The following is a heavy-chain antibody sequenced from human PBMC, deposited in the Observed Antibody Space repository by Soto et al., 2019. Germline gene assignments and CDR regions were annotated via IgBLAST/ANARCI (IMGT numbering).Heavy chain of an antibody. CDR2: INHSGST. CDR1: GGTFSGYY. Sequence: SETLSLTCTVYGGTFSGYYWTWIRQPPGTGLEWIGEINHSGSTNYNPSLKSRVTISVDTPKNQFSLKLTSVTAADTAVYYCARDKITGLFDYWGQGTLVTVSS. J-gene: IGHJ4*02. D-gene: IGHD2-8*02. CDR3: ARDKITGLFDY. V-gene: IGHV4-34*01.